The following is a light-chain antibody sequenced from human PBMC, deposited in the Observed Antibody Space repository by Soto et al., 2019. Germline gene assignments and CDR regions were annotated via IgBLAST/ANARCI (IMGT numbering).Light chain of an antibody. CDR1: QSVSSSY. Sequence: EIVLTQSPGTLSLSPGERATLSCRGSQSVSSSYLAWYQQKPGQAPRLLIYGASSRATGIPDRFSGSGSGTDLTLTISRLEPEDFAVYYCQKYGSSPGAFGQGTKVDIK. V-gene: IGKV3-20*01. J-gene: IGKJ1*01. CDR2: GAS. CDR3: QKYGSSPGA.